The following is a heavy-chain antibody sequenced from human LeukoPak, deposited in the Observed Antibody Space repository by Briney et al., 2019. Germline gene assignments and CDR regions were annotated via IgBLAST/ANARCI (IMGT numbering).Heavy chain of an antibody. D-gene: IGHD3-10*01. Sequence: GGSLRLSCAASGVTFSNAWMNWVRQAPGKGLEWVGRIKSKTDGGTTDYAAPVKGRFTISRDDSKNTLYLQMNSLKTEDTAVYYCTTEITMVRGVIGFDYWGQGTLVTVSS. J-gene: IGHJ4*02. V-gene: IGHV3-15*07. CDR3: TTEITMVRGVIGFDY. CDR2: IKSKTDGGTT. CDR1: GVTFSNAW.